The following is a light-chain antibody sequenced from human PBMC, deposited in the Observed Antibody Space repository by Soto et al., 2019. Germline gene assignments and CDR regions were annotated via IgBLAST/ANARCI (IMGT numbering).Light chain of an antibody. Sequence: QMTQSPSTLSASVGDRVTITCRAIHSISTWLAWFQQKPGKAPRLLIYDASSLEDGVPSRFSGGGSGTEFTLTISSLQPDYFATYYCQQYNTYSPATFGQGTKV. V-gene: IGKV1-5*01. CDR3: QQYNTYSPAT. CDR1: HSISTW. J-gene: IGKJ1*01. CDR2: DAS.